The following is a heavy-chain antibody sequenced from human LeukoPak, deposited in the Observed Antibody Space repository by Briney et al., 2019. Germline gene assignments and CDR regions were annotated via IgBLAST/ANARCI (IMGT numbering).Heavy chain of an antibody. CDR2: ASWNSGSI. V-gene: IGHV3-9*01. D-gene: IGHD1-26*01. Sequence: PGRSLRLSCVASGFTFDDYAMHWVRQAPGKGLEWVSGASWNSGSIGYADSVKGRFTISRDNAKNSLYLQMNSLRAEDTALYYCAKSAHLYSGRFQYYFDSWGQGTLVTVSS. CDR1: GFTFDDYA. CDR3: AKSAHLYSGRFQYYFDS. J-gene: IGHJ4*02.